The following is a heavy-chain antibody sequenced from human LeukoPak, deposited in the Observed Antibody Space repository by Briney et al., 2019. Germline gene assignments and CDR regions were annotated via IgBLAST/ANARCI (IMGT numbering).Heavy chain of an antibody. V-gene: IGHV3-30*14. J-gene: IGHJ4*02. CDR1: GFTFSDYA. Sequence: GRSLRLSCAASGFTFSDYAMHWVRQAPGKVLEWVAVITYDGGNKYYTDSVKGRITISRDNSKNTLYLQMNSLRAEDTAVYYCVRNSAVTFDYWGQGILVTVSS. CDR2: ITYDGGNK. CDR3: VRNSAVTFDY. D-gene: IGHD1-26*01.